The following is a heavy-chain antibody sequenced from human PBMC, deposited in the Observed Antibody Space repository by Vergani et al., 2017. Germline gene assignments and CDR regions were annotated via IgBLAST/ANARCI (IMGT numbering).Heavy chain of an antibody. CDR1: GGTFSSYA. CDR3: ARSRDMAYWGGGCSPSYYFDD. J-gene: IGHJ4*02. V-gene: IGHV1-69*01. Sequence: QVQLVQSGAEVKKPGSSVKVSCKASGGTFSSYAISWVRQAPGQGLEWMGGIIPIFGTANYAPKFQGRVTITADESTSTAYMELSSLRSEDTAVYYCARSRDMAYWGGGCSPSYYFDDGGQGTLVTVSS. CDR2: IIPIFGTA. D-gene: IGHD2-21*02.